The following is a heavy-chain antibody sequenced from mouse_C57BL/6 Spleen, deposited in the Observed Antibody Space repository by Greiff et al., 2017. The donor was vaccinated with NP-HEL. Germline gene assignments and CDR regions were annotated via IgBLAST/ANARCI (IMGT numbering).Heavy chain of an antibody. CDR3: TSYGNYVGVAY. CDR1: GFNIKDDY. J-gene: IGHJ3*01. Sequence: VQLQQSGAELVRPGASVKLSCTASGFNIKDDYMHWVKQRPEQGLEWIGWIDPENGDTEYASKFQGKATITADTSSNTAYLQLSSLTSEDTAVYYCTSYGNYVGVAYWGQGTLVTVSA. V-gene: IGHV14-4*01. D-gene: IGHD2-1*01. CDR2: IDPENGDT.